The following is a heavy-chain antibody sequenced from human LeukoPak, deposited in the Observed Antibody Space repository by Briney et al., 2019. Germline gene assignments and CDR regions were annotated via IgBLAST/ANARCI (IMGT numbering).Heavy chain of an antibody. CDR1: GGTFSSYA. J-gene: IGHJ4*02. CDR3: ASGALSELGELSSTPFDY. D-gene: IGHD3-16*02. Sequence: SVKVSCKASGGTFSSYAVSWMRQAPGQGLEWMGGIIPIFGTANYAQKFQGRVTITADEYTNTAYMELSSLRSEDTAVYYCASGALSELGELSSTPFDYWGQGTLVTVSS. CDR2: IIPIFGTA. V-gene: IGHV1-69*13.